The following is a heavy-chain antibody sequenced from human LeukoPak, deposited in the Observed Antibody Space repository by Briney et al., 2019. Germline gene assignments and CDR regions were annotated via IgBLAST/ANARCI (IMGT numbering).Heavy chain of an antibody. J-gene: IGHJ4*02. V-gene: IGHV3-48*03. D-gene: IGHD6-19*01. Sequence: PGGSPRHSCVASGFTSSIYEMNWVRPAPGGGLERVSYISSSGSTIYYAYSVKGRFTISRDNAKNSLYLQMNSLRAEDTAVYYCARMQQWLPDYWGQGTLVTVSS. CDR1: GFTSSIYE. CDR3: ARMQQWLPDY. CDR2: ISSSGSTI.